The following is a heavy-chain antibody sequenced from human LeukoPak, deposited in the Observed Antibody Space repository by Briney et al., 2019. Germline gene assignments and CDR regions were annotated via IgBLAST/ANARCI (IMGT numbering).Heavy chain of an antibody. D-gene: IGHD1-7*01. Sequence: GGSLRLSCSVSGFTFSTHGMHWVRQAPGKGLEWVAVIWYDGSNKYYADSVKGRFTISRDNSKNTLYLQMNSLRVEDTAVYYCVGTIAYRGSEYWGQGALVTVSS. CDR1: GFTFSTHG. J-gene: IGHJ4*02. CDR3: VGTIAYRGSEY. V-gene: IGHV3-33*01. CDR2: IWYDGSNK.